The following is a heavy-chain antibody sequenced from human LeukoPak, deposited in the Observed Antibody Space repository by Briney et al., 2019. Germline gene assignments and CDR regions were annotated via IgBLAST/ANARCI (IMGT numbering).Heavy chain of an antibody. D-gene: IGHD3-10*01. CDR3: ATGMARGAPRVDAFDI. CDR1: GYTFTSYG. Sequence: ASVKVSCKASGYTFTSYGISWVRQAPGQGLEWMGWISAYNGNTNYAQKLQGRVTMTTDTSTSTAYMELRNLRSDDTAVYYCATGMARGAPRVDAFDIWGQGTMVTVSS. J-gene: IGHJ3*02. V-gene: IGHV1-18*01. CDR2: ISAYNGNT.